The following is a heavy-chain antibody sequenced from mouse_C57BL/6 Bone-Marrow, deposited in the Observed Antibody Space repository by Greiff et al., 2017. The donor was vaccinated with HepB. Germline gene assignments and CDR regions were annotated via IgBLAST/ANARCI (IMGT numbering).Heavy chain of an antibody. J-gene: IGHJ4*01. D-gene: IGHD1-1*01. CDR1: GYSITSGYY. CDR3: ARDDGYYGSSYVNYYAMDY. Sequence: ESGPGLVKPSQSLSLTCSVTGYSITSGYYWNWIRQFPGNKLEWMGYISYDGSNNYNPSLKNRISITRDTSKNQFFLKLNSVTTEDTATYYCARDDGYYGSSYVNYYAMDYWGQGTSVTVSS. CDR2: ISYDGSN. V-gene: IGHV3-6*01.